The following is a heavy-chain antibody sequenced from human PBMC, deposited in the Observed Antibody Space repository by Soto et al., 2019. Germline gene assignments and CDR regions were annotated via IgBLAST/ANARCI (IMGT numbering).Heavy chain of an antibody. D-gene: IGHD1-26*01. CDR1: GGSVSIGSSS. J-gene: IGHJ4*02. CDR3: ARAGLGDGSDY. CDR2: IYYSGST. V-gene: IGHV4-61*01. Sequence: QVQLQESGQGLVKPSEPLSLTCTVSGGSVSIGSSSWSWFRQPPGKGLEWIGYIYYSGSTKYNPSLKSRVTISVDTSKNQFSLKLSSVTAADTAVYYCARAGLGDGSDYWGQGTLVTVSS.